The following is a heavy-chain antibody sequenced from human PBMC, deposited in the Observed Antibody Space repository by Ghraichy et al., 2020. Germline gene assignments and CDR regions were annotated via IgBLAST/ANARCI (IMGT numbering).Heavy chain of an antibody. Sequence: GGSLRLSCAASGFTFSSYWMSWVRQAPRKGLEWVANIKQDGSEKYYVDSVKGRFTISRDNAKNSLYLQMNSLRAEDTAVYYCARDFVYYDSSGYYYYFDYWGQGTLVTVSS. CDR3: ARDFVYYDSSGYYYYFDY. V-gene: IGHV3-7*01. CDR1: GFTFSSYW. J-gene: IGHJ4*02. D-gene: IGHD3-22*01. CDR2: IKQDGSEK.